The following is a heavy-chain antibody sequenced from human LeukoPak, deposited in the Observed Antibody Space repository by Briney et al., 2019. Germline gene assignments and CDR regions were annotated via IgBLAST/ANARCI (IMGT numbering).Heavy chain of an antibody. V-gene: IGHV4-38-2*02. CDR2: IYYSGST. CDR3: ARGEYDFWSGYKTKRSWFDP. D-gene: IGHD3-3*01. CDR1: GYSVSSGYY. Sequence: SETLSLTCTVSGYSVSSGYYWGWIRQPPGRGLEWIGSIYYSGSTYYNSSLQSRVTISVDTSKNQFSLKLSSVTAADTAVYYCARGEYDFWSGYKTKRSWFDPWGQGTLVTVSS. J-gene: IGHJ5*02.